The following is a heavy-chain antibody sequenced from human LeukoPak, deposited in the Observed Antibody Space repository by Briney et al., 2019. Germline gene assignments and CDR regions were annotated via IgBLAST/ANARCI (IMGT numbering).Heavy chain of an antibody. V-gene: IGHV3-30*18. CDR2: ISYDGSNK. CDR1: GFTFSTYS. J-gene: IGHJ4*02. CDR3: AKEDESGSYPSFDY. D-gene: IGHD1-26*01. Sequence: GGSLRLSCAASGFTFSTYSMNWFRQAPGKGLDWVAVISYDGSNKYYADSVKGRFTISRDNSKNTLYLQMNSLRAEDTAVYYCAKEDESGSYPSFDYWGQGTLVTVSS.